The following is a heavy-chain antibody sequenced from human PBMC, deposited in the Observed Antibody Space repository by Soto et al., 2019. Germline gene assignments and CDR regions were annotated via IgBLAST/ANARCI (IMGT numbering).Heavy chain of an antibody. J-gene: IGHJ4*02. Sequence: SETLSLTCTVSGGSISSSSYYWGWIRQPPGKGLEWIGSIYYSGSTYYNPSLKSRVTISVDTSKNQFSLKLSSVTAADTAVYYCARLPIHNDYSIESYFDYWGQGTLVTVSS. D-gene: IGHD4-4*01. V-gene: IGHV4-39*01. CDR2: IYYSGST. CDR3: ARLPIHNDYSIESYFDY. CDR1: GGSISSSSYY.